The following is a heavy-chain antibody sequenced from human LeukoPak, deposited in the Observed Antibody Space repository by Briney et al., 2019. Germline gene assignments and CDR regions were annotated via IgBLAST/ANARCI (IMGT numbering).Heavy chain of an antibody. D-gene: IGHD3-10*01. CDR2: IFASGSISGST. CDR3: ARGPGSYSKEAFDM. J-gene: IGHJ3*02. CDR1: GGSISCGSYY. V-gene: IGHV4-61*02. Sequence: PSETLSLTCTVSGGSISCGSYYWSWIRQPAGKGLEWIGRIFASGSISGSTNYNPSLKSRVTISVDTSKNQFSLNLSSVTAADTAMYYCARGPGSYSKEAFDMWGQGTMVTVSS.